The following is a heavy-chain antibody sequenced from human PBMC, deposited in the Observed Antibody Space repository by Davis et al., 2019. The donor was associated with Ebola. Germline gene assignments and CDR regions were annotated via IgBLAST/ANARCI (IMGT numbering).Heavy chain of an antibody. CDR1: GFTVSSNY. J-gene: IGHJ4*02. D-gene: IGHD3-3*01. CDR2: ISGSGGST. Sequence: GESLKISCAASGFTVSSNYMSWVRQAPGKGLEWVSAISGSGGSTYYADSVKGRFTISRDNSKNTLYLQMNSLRAEDTAVYYCAKLLIDFWSGYLSREGTYFDYWGQGTLVTVSS. CDR3: AKLLIDFWSGYLSREGTYFDY. V-gene: IGHV3-23*01.